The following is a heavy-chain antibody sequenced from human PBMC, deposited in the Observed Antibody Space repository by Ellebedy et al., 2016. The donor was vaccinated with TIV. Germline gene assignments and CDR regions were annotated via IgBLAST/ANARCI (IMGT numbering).Heavy chain of an antibody. Sequence: GESLKISCAASGFSLTGSDLHWVRRRRGKGLEWVAASGAAGDTYYPDSVRGRFTISRESAKNSFYLQMNSLTAGDTAIYYCARDLYYGSGKIASSWGQGTLVTVSS. V-gene: IGHV3-13*01. J-gene: IGHJ1*01. CDR3: ARDLYYGSGKIASS. D-gene: IGHD3-10*01. CDR2: SGAAGDT. CDR1: GFSLTGSD.